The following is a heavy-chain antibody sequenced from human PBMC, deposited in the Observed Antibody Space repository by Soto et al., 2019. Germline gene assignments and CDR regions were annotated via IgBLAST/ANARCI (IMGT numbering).Heavy chain of an antibody. D-gene: IGHD2-21*02. CDR1: GYAFSSYA. CDR2: INIGSGNT. Sequence: QVQLVQSGAEEKQPGASVRVSCKASGYAFSSYAMHWVRQAPGQRLEWMGWINIGSGNTEYSQNFQDRITITRDTSASTVYMELSSVRSEDTAVYDCARDGGDCGYRLTYYYYIGMDVWGQGTTVTVSS. V-gene: IGHV1-3*05. J-gene: IGHJ6*02. CDR3: ARDGGDCGYRLTYYYYIGMDV.